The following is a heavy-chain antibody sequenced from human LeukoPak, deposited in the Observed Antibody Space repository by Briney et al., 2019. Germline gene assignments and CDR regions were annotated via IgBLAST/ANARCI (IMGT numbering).Heavy chain of an antibody. V-gene: IGHV1-2*02. CDR1: GYTFTGYY. CDR3: ARDPDGSGWYYFDY. D-gene: IGHD6-19*01. Sequence: ASVKVSCKASGYTFTGYYMHWVRQAPGQGLEWMGWINPNSGGTNYAQKFQGRVTMTRDTSISTAYMELSRLRSDDTAVYYCARDPDGSGWYYFDYGGQGTLVTVSS. CDR2: INPNSGGT. J-gene: IGHJ4*02.